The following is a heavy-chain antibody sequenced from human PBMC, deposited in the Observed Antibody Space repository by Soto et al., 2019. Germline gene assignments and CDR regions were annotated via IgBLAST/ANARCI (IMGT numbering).Heavy chain of an antibody. CDR3: ARDPSRSSSLGWFDP. CDR1: GFTFSFSS. V-gene: IGHV3-21*01. D-gene: IGHD6-6*01. J-gene: IGHJ5*02. CDR2: ISSNSDYI. Sequence: GGSLRLSCTASGFTFSFSSMNWVRQAPGKGLEWVSSISSNSDYIYYADSVKGRFTVSRDNAKNALYLQMSSLRAEDTAVYYCARDPSRSSSLGWFDPSGQGALVTLSS.